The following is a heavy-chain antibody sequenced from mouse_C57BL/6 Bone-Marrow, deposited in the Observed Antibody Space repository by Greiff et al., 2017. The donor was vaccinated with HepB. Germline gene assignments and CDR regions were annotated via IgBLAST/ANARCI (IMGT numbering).Heavy chain of an antibody. D-gene: IGHD1-1*01. CDR1: GYTFTSYT. J-gene: IGHJ2*01. CDR3: ARYGSRNY. CDR2: INPSSGYT. V-gene: IGHV1-4*01. Sequence: QVHVKQSGAELARPGASVKMSCKASGYTFTSYTMHWVKQRPGQGLEWIGYINPSSGYTKYNQKFKDKATLTADKSSSTAYMQLSSLTSEDSAVYYCARYGSRNYWGQGTTLTASS.